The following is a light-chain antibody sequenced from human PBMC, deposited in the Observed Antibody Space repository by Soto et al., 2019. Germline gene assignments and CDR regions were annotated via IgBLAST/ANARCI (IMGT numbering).Light chain of an antibody. CDR3: QQYNSWT. CDR1: QSIGNW. CDR2: TAS. V-gene: IGKV1-5*03. J-gene: IGKJ1*01. Sequence: DIQMTQSPSTLSASVGDRVTISCRASQSIGNWLAWYQQKPGKAPKLLIYTASSLESGVPSRFSGSGSGTEFTLTISSLQPDDFATYYCQQYNSWTFGQGTKVEIK.